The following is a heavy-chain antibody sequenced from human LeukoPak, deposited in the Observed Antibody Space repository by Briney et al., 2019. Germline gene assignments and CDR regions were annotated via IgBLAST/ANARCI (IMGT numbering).Heavy chain of an antibody. D-gene: IGHD5-12*01. Sequence: GGSLRLSCAASAFTFSSYGMHWVRQAPGKGLEWVAFIRYDGSNKYYADSVKGRFTISRDNSKNTLYLQMNSLRAEDTAVYYCAKGGGYEAQYYYYYMDVWGKGTTVTISS. CDR1: AFTFSSYG. CDR3: AKGGGYEAQYYYYYMDV. J-gene: IGHJ6*03. V-gene: IGHV3-30*02. CDR2: IRYDGSNK.